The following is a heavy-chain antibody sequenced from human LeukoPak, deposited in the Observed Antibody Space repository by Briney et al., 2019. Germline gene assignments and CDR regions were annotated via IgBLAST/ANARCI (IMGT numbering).Heavy chain of an antibody. CDR3: ARYDFILISYFDL. V-gene: IGHV3-53*01. D-gene: IGHD3-3*01. Sequence: GGSLKLSCAASGFTVSTNYMSWVRQAPGKKLEWVSDIYSDGSTFYADSVKGRFTISRDNSKNTLYLQMNSLRAEDTAVYHCARYDFILISYFDLWGRGTLVTVSS. CDR2: IYSDGST. J-gene: IGHJ2*01. CDR1: GFTVSTNY.